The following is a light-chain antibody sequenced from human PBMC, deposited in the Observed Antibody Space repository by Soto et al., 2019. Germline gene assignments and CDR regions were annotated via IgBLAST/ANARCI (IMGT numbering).Light chain of an antibody. Sequence: EIVLTQSPGTLSLSPGERATLSCRASQSVSSSYLAWYQQKPGQAPRLLIYGASSRATGIPDRFSGSGSGTDCTLNINRLELEDFAVYYCHQYGSSPYTFGQGTNLEI. V-gene: IGKV3-20*01. CDR2: GAS. CDR1: QSVSSSY. CDR3: HQYGSSPYT. J-gene: IGKJ2*01.